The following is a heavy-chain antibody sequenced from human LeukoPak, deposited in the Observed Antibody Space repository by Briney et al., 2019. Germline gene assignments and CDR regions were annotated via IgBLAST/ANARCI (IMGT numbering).Heavy chain of an antibody. CDR2: ISSDGINK. CDR1: GFIFSDYA. Sequence: PGGSLRLSCAASGFIFSDYAMHWVRQAPGTGLEWVALISSDGINKYYADSVKGRFTISRDNSKNTLYLQMISLRPEDTAFYYYARELNGWYYFDYWGQGTLVTVSS. J-gene: IGHJ4*02. V-gene: IGHV3-30-3*01. CDR3: ARELNGWYYFDY. D-gene: IGHD6-19*01.